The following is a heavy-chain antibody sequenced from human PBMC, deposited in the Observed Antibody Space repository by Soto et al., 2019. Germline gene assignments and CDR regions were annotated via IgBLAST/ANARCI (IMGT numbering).Heavy chain of an antibody. D-gene: IGHD2-2*01. CDR3: AKRKGWDCSSTSCYVGYYYYGMDG. V-gene: IGHV3-23*01. CDR1: GFTFSSYA. J-gene: IGHJ6*02. Sequence: GGSLRLSCAASGFTFSSYAMSWVRQAPGKGLEWVSAISGSGGSTYYADSVKGRFTISRDNSKNTLYLQMNSLRAEDSAGYYCAKRKGWDCSSTSCYVGYYYYGMDGWGQGTTVTVSS. CDR2: ISGSGGST.